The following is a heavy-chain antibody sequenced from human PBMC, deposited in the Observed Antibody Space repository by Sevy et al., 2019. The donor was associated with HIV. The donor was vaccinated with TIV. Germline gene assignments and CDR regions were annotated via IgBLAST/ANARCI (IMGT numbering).Heavy chain of an antibody. J-gene: IGHJ6*02. V-gene: IGHV5-51*01. D-gene: IGHD1-1*01. CDR3: ARHLRTYYSSGMDV. Sequence: GASLKISCKGSGYSFTNHWIAWVRQMPGRGLGWMGINYHGGSDTTSSPSFQGQVTITADKSISTTYLQWTSLKASETAIYYWARHLRTYYSSGMDVWGQGTTVTVSS. CDR2: NYHGGSDT. CDR1: GYSFTNHW.